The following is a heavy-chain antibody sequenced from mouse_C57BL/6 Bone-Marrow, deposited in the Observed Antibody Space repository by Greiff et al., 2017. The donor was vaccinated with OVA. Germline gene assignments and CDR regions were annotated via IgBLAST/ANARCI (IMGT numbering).Heavy chain of an antibody. CDR3: AREDDYDWYFDV. CDR1: GYAFSSSW. Sequence: QVQLQQSGPEPVKPGASVKISCKASGYAFSSSWMNWVKQRPGKGLEWIGRIYPGDGDTNYNGKFKGKATLTADKSSSTAYMQLSSLTSEDSAVYFCAREDDYDWYFDVWGTGTTVTVSS. D-gene: IGHD2-4*01. CDR2: IYPGDGDT. J-gene: IGHJ1*03. V-gene: IGHV1-82*01.